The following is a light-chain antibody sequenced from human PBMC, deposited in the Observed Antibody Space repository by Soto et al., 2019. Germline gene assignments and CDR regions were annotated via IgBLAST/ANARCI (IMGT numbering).Light chain of an antibody. Sequence: EIVLTQSPATLSLSPGERATLSCRASQSVGGHLAWYQQKPGQAPRLLIYDASDRATGIPARFSGSGSETDFTLTISSLEPDDFAVCCCQQRNNWPPSITFGQGTRLEIK. CDR2: DAS. CDR3: QQRNNWPPSIT. CDR1: QSVGGH. J-gene: IGKJ5*01. V-gene: IGKV3-11*01.